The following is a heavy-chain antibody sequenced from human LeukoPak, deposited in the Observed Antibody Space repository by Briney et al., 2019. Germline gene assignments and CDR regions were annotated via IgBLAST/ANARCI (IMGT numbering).Heavy chain of an antibody. J-gene: IGHJ6*02. CDR2: ISSSSSTI. D-gene: IGHD6-13*01. CDR3: ARDPGIAAAGNYYGMDV. V-gene: IGHV3-48*01. CDR1: GFTFSSYS. Sequence: QPGGSLRLSCAASGFTFSSYSMNWVRQAPGKGLEWVSYISSSSSTIYYADSVKGRFTISRDNAKNSLYLQMNGLRAEDTAVYYCARDPGIAAAGNYYGMDVWGQGTTVTVSS.